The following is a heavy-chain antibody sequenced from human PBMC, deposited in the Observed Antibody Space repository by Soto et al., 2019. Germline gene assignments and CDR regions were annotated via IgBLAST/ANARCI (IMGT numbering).Heavy chain of an antibody. D-gene: IGHD5-12*01. Sequence: GGSLRLSSAASGFTFSSYGMHWVRQAPGKGLEWVAVISYDGSNKYYADSVKGRFTISRDNSKNTLYLQMNSLRAEDTAVYYCAKDTEMATMENLFYYWGQGTLVTVSS. CDR3: AKDTEMATMENLFYY. CDR1: GFTFSSYG. CDR2: ISYDGSNK. V-gene: IGHV3-30*18. J-gene: IGHJ4*02.